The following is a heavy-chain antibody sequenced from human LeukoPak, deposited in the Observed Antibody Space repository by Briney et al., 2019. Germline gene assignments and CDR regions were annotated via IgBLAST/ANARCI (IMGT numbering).Heavy chain of an antibody. Sequence: ASVKVSCKASGYTFTSYGISWVRQAPGQGLEWMGWISAYNGNTNYAQKLQGRVTMTTDTSTSTAYMELRSLRSDDTAVYYCARVGGGYHDWRYYYYGMDVWGQGTTVTVSS. D-gene: IGHD3-16*01. CDR3: ARVGGGYHDWRYYYYGMDV. CDR1: GYTFTSYG. V-gene: IGHV1-18*01. CDR2: ISAYNGNT. J-gene: IGHJ6*02.